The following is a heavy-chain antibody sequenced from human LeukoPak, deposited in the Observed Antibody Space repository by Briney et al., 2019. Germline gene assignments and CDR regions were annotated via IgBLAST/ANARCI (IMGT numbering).Heavy chain of an antibody. CDR3: ARHRFNSWGRRLRTQIFDY. D-gene: IGHD4-17*01. Sequence: SQTLSLTCAISGDSVSSNSAAWNWIRQSPSRGLEWLGRTYYRSKWYNDYAVSVKSRITINPDTSKNQFSLQLNSVTAADTAVYYCARHRFNSWGRRLRTQIFDYWGQGTLVTVSS. CDR1: GDSVSSNSAA. J-gene: IGHJ4*02. CDR2: TYYRSKWYN. V-gene: IGHV6-1*01.